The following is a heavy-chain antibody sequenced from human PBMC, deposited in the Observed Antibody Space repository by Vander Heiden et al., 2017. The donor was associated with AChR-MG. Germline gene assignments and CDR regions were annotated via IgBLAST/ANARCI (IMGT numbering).Heavy chain of an antibody. CDR2: ISGRGGST. Sequence: EVQLLESGGGLVQPGGSLRLSCAASGFTFSRYAMSWVRQAPGKGLGWVSVISGRGGSTYYADSVKGRFTISRDKSKNTLYLQMNSLRAEDTAVYYCAKEVVTATLHYYYGMDVWGQGTTVTVSS. CDR1: GFTFSRYA. J-gene: IGHJ6*02. CDR3: AKEVVTATLHYYYGMDV. V-gene: IGHV3-23*01. D-gene: IGHD2-15*01.